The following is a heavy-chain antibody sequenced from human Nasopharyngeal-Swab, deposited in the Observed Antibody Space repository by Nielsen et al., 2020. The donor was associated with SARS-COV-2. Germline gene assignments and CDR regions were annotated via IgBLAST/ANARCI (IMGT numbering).Heavy chain of an antibody. J-gene: IGHJ4*02. D-gene: IGHD5-18*01. Sequence: LSLTCAASGFTFSSYWMHWVRQAPGKGLVWVSRINSDGSRTSYADSVKGRFTISRDNAKNTLYLQMNSLRAEDTAVYYCSRDPFGAMVDYFDYWGQGTLVTVSS. CDR3: SRDPFGAMVDYFDY. CDR1: GFTFSSYW. CDR2: INSDGSRT. V-gene: IGHV3-74*01.